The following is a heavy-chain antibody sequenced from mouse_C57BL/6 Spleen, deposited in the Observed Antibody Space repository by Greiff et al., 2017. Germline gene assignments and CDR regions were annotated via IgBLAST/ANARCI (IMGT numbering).Heavy chain of an antibody. CDR2: ISSGSSTI. CDR1: GFTFSDYG. Sequence: EVKLEESGGGLVKPGGSLKLSCAASGFTFSDYGMHWVRQAPEKGLEWVAYISSGSSTIYYADTVKGRFTISRDNAKNTLFLQMTSLRSEDTAMYYCARLGPGFAYWGQGTLVTVSA. CDR3: ARLGPGFAY. D-gene: IGHD4-1*01. J-gene: IGHJ3*01. V-gene: IGHV5-17*01.